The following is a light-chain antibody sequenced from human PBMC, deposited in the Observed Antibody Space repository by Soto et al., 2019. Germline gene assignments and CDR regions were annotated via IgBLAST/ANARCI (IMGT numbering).Light chain of an antibody. J-gene: IGKJ3*01. CDR2: DAY. V-gene: IGKV1-33*01. Sequence: DIQMTQSPPSLSASVGDRVTITCQASHDIGNSLNWYQAKPGQAPNLVIYDAYNLETGVPSTFSGSGYGTLFTFTISGLRPEDIATYYCQKSDHLPLFGPGTKVDLK. CDR3: QKSDHLPL. CDR1: HDIGNS.